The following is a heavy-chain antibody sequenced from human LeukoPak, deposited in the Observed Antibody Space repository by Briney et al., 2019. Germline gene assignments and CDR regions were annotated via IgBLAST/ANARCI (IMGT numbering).Heavy chain of an antibody. Sequence: GGSLRLSCAASGFTFDDYAMHWVRQAPGKGLERVSGISWNSGSIGYADSVKGRFTISRDNAKNSLYLQMNSLRAEDTALYYCAKDTAPAYYYYGMDVWGQGITVTVSS. CDR2: ISWNSGSI. V-gene: IGHV3-9*01. CDR3: AKDTAPAYYYYGMDV. CDR1: GFTFDDYA. J-gene: IGHJ6*02.